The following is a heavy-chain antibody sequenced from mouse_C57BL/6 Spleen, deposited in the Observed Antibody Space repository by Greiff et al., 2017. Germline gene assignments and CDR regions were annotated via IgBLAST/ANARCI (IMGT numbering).Heavy chain of an antibody. Sequence: QVQLQQPGAELVKPGASVKMSCKASGYTFTNYWITWVKQRPGQGLEWIGDIYPGSGSTNYNEKFKSKAPMTVATSSSTAYMQLSSLTSEDSAVYYCARRNYYGHYYAMDYWSQGTSGTVSS. CDR2: IYPGSGST. CDR3: ARRNYYGHYYAMDY. V-gene: IGHV1-55*01. J-gene: IGHJ4*01. CDR1: GYTFTNYW. D-gene: IGHD2-1*01.